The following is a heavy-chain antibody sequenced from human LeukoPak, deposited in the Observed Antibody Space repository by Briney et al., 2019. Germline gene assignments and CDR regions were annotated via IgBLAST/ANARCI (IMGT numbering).Heavy chain of an antibody. J-gene: IGHJ6*02. V-gene: IGHV3-48*04. Sequence: PGGSLRLSCAVSGITLSNYGMSWVRQAPGKGLEWVSYISSSGSTIYYADSVKGRFTISRDNAKNSLYLQMNSLRAEDTAVYYCARDYYDSILSWGYYGMDVWGQGTTVTVSS. CDR3: ARDYYDSILSWGYYGMDV. D-gene: IGHD3-22*01. CDR2: ISSSGSTI. CDR1: GITLSNYG.